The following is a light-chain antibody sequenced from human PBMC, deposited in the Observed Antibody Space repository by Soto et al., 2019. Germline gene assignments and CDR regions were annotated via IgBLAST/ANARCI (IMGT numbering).Light chain of an antibody. V-gene: IGKV1-39*01. J-gene: IGKJ1*01. CDR3: QRSYITPWT. CDR1: QSISTH. CDR2: AAS. Sequence: DIQMTQSPSSLSASVGARVTITCRASQSISTHLSWYQQTPGKAPKLLIYAASSLQSGIPSRFSGSGSGTDFTLTISSLQPEDFATYYCQRSYITPWTFGPGTKVEIK.